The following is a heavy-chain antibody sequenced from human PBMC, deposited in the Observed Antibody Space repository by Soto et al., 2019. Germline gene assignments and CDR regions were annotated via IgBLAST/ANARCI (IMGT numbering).Heavy chain of an antibody. CDR1: GFSLNTYGVG. J-gene: IGHJ4*02. CDR3: ARDLGSWGAYYFDY. Sequence: QITLKESGPTLVKPTQTLTLTCTVSGFSLNTYGVGVGWIRQPPGKALEWLALLYWDDDKRYSPSLKSRLTITKDTSKNQVVLTMTNMDPVDTVTYYCARDLGSWGAYYFDYWGQGTLVTVSS. CDR2: LYWDDDK. D-gene: IGHD3-16*01. V-gene: IGHV2-5*02.